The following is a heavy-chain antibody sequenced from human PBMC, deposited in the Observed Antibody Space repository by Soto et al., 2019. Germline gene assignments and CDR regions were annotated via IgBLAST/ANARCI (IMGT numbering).Heavy chain of an antibody. Sequence: SVKVSCKASGGTFGSYAISWVRQAPGQGLEWMGGIIPIFGTANYAQKFQGRVTITADESTSTAYMELSSLRSEDTAVYYCAREPSDSSGYYLSAYYFDYWGQGTLVTVSS. CDR3: AREPSDSSGYYLSAYYFDY. D-gene: IGHD3-22*01. CDR2: IIPIFGTA. J-gene: IGHJ4*02. V-gene: IGHV1-69*13. CDR1: GGTFGSYA.